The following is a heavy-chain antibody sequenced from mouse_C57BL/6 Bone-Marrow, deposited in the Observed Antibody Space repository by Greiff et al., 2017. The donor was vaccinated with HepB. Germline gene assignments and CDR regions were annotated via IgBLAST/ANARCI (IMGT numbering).Heavy chain of an antibody. J-gene: IGHJ4*01. Sequence: QVQLKQPGAELVKPGASVKLSCKASGYTFTSYWMPWVKQRPGQGLEWIGEIDPSDSYTNYNQKFKGKATLTVDTSSSTAYMQLSSLTSEDSAVYYCARKLRLQAMDYWGQGTSVTVSS. D-gene: IGHD3-2*02. CDR3: ARKLRLQAMDY. V-gene: IGHV1-50*01. CDR1: GYTFTSYW. CDR2: IDPSDSYT.